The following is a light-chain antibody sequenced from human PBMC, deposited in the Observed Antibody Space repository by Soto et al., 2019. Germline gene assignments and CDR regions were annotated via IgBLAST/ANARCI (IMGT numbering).Light chain of an antibody. V-gene: IGLV2-8*01. J-gene: IGLJ2*01. CDR2: EGS. Sequence: QSALTQPPSASWSPGQSVPISCTGSSSDVGGYNYVSWYQQHPGKAPNLMIYEGSKRPSGVPDRLAGSKSGNTASLTVSGLQAEDEADYYCSSYGGSNTGLFGGGTKLTVL. CDR1: SSDVGGYNY. CDR3: SSYGGSNTGL.